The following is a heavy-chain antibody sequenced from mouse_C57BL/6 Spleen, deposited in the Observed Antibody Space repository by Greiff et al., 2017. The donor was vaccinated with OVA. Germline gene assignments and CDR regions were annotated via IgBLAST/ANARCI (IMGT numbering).Heavy chain of an antibody. CDR3: AREGTHFDY. Sequence: EVQGVESGGGLVKPGGSLKLSCAASGFTFSSYAMSWVRQTPEKRLEWVATISDGGSYTYYPDNVKGRFTISRDNAKNNLYLQMSHLKSEDTAMYYCAREGTHFDYWGQGTTLTVSS. V-gene: IGHV5-4*01. D-gene: IGHD3-3*01. CDR1: GFTFSSYA. J-gene: IGHJ2*01. CDR2: ISDGGSYT.